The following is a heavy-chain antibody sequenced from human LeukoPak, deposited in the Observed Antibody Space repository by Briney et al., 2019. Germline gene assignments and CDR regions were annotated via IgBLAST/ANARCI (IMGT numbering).Heavy chain of an antibody. CDR3: ARISAYCGGDCYPDAFDI. J-gene: IGHJ3*02. CDR2: INSDGSNT. D-gene: IGHD2-21*01. V-gene: IGHV3-74*01. CDR1: GFTFSSYW. Sequence: PGGSLRLSCAVSGFTFSSYWMHWVRQAPRKGLVWVSRINSDGSNTNYADSVKGRFTISRDNAKNTLYLQMNSLRAEDTAVYYCARISAYCGGDCYPDAFDIWGQGTMVTVSS.